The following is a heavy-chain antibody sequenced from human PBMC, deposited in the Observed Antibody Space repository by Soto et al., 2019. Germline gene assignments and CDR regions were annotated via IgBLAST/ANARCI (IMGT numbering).Heavy chain of an antibody. D-gene: IGHD2-15*01. CDR3: ARRSAEGWFGP. CDR2: IYDSESI. CDR1: GASVTSGNHY. J-gene: IGHJ5*02. Sequence: PSDTLSLTCSVSGASVTSGNHYWSCIRQPPGKGLEYIGFIYDSESIHYNPSLKSRVTISLNTSKNQVSLKVSSVTAADTAVYYCARRSAEGWFGPWGQGTLVTVSS. V-gene: IGHV4-61*01.